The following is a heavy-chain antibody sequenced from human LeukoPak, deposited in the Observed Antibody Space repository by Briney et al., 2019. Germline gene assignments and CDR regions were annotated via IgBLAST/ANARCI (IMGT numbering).Heavy chain of an antibody. CDR3: ARRRDLYSGSYYPFDY. CDR1: GYSFPSYW. CDR2: IYPGDSDT. J-gene: IGHJ4*02. V-gene: IGHV5-51*01. D-gene: IGHD1-26*01. Sequence: GESLKISCKGSGYSFPSYWIAWVRQMPGKGLEWMGIIYPGDSDTRNSPSFQGQVTISADKSISTAYLQWSSLKASDTAMYYCARRRDLYSGSYYPFDYWGQGTLVTVSS.